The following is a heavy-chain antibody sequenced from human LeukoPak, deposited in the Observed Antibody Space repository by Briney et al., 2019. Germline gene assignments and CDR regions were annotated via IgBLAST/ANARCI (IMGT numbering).Heavy chain of an antibody. J-gene: IGHJ4*02. D-gene: IGHD6-13*01. CDR2: ISGSGGST. CDR1: GFTFSSYA. Sequence: PGGSLRLSCAASGFTFSSYAMSWVRQAPGKGLEWVSAISGSGGSTYYADSVKGRFTISRDNSKNTLYLQMNSLRAEDTAVYYCAEDTLIAAAGTCFDYWGQGTLVTVSS. V-gene: IGHV3-23*01. CDR3: AEDTLIAAAGTCFDY.